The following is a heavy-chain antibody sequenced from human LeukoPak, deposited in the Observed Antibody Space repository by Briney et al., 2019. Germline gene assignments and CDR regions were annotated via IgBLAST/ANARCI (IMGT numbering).Heavy chain of an antibody. CDR2: IIPIFGTA. J-gene: IGHJ2*01. D-gene: IGHD4-23*01. V-gene: IGHV1-69*13. CDR3: ATGTRWLHWYFDL. Sequence: SVKVSCRASGGTFSSYAISWVRQAPGQGLEWMGGIIPIFGTANYAQKFQGRVTITADESTSTAYMELSSLRSEDTAVYYCATGTRWLHWYFDLRGRGTLVTVSS. CDR1: GGTFSSYA.